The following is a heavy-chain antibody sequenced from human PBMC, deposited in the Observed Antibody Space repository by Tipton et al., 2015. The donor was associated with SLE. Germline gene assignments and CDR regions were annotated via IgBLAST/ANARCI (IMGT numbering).Heavy chain of an antibody. J-gene: IGHJ5*02. CDR2: IFYAGST. V-gene: IGHV4-59*01. Sequence: LEWIGYIFYAGSTNYNPSLKSRVTISVDTSKKQFSLKLSSVTAADTAVYYCARVVKSSSWYWFDPWGQGTLVTVSS. CDR3: ARVVKSSSWYWFDP. D-gene: IGHD6-13*01.